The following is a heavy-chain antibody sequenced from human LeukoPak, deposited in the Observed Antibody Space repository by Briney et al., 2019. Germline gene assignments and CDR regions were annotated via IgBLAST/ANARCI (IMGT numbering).Heavy chain of an antibody. Sequence: PSETLSLTCAVYGGSFSGYYWSWIRQPPGKGLEWIGEINHSGSTNYNPSLKSRVTISVDTSKNQFSLKLSSVTAADTAVYYCARSGSVGLYYGMDVWGQGTTVTVSS. J-gene: IGHJ6*02. CDR2: INHSGST. CDR1: GGSFSGYY. CDR3: ARSGSVGLYYGMDV. V-gene: IGHV4-34*01. D-gene: IGHD3-10*01.